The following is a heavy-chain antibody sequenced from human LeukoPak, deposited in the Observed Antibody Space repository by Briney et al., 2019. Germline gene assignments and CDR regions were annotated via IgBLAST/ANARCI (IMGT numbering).Heavy chain of an antibody. V-gene: IGHV1-46*01. Sequence: GASVKVSCKASVYTFTSYYMHWVRQAPGQGLEWMGIINPSGGSTSYAQKFQGRVTMTRDTSKSTVYMELSSLRSEDTDVYYCARVDMGYSSSWYLVRDEYYYGMDVWGQGTTVTVSS. D-gene: IGHD6-13*01. CDR2: INPSGGST. J-gene: IGHJ6*02. CDR1: VYTFTSYY. CDR3: ARVDMGYSSSWYLVRDEYYYGMDV.